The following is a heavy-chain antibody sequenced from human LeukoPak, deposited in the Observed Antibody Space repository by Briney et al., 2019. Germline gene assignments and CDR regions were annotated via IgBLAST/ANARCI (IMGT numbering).Heavy chain of an antibody. CDR2: ISGSGGST. CDR1: RFTFNTYA. J-gene: IGHJ5*02. V-gene: IGHV3-23*01. D-gene: IGHD3-16*02. Sequence: GGSLRLSCAASRFTFNTYAMSWVRQAPGTGLEWVSSISGSGGSTYYADSVKGRFTISRDNSNNTLYLQINSLRADDTAVYYCAKTPSLWWFDPWGQGTLVTVSS. CDR3: AKTPSLWWFDP.